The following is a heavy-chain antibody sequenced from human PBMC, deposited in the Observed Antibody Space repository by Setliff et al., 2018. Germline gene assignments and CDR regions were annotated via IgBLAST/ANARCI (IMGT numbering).Heavy chain of an antibody. CDR3: ARAPVGDRNGLFDS. J-gene: IGHJ4*02. CDR2: IYYTTNG. V-gene: IGHV4-34*01. D-gene: IGHD6-19*01. Sequence: SETLSLTCAVYGGSFSTYFWSWIRKPPGKGLEWFGSIYYTTNGHYNPSLKSRVTMSVDTSKNHFSLELTSVTAADTAVYYCARAPVGDRNGLFDSWGQGTLVTVSS. CDR1: GGSFSTYF.